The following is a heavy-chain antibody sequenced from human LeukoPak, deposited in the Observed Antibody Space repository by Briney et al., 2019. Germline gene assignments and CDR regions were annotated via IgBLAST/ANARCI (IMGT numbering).Heavy chain of an antibody. CDR3: AKGGFSSTGHFDY. CDR1: GFTFSSYE. CDR2: ISSSGSTI. Sequence: GGSLRLSCAASGFTFSSYEMNWVRQAPGKGLEWVSYISSSGSTIYYADSVKGRCTISRDNSKNTLYLQMNSLRAEDTAVYYCAKGGFSSTGHFDYWGQGTLVTVSS. D-gene: IGHD1-14*01. V-gene: IGHV3-48*03. J-gene: IGHJ4*02.